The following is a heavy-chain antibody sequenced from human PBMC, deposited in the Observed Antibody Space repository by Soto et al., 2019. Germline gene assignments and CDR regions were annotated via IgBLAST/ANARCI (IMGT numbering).Heavy chain of an antibody. CDR1: GGSVSSGTYY. Sequence: QVQLQESGPGLVKPSETLSLTCTVSGGSVSSGTYYWNWIRQPPGKGLEWIGYIYYSGSTNYNPSLKSRVTISLDTSKHHFSLKLSSVTAADTAVYYCARDLSMDVWGQGTTVTVSS. V-gene: IGHV4-61*01. CDR3: ARDLSMDV. J-gene: IGHJ6*02. CDR2: IYYSGST.